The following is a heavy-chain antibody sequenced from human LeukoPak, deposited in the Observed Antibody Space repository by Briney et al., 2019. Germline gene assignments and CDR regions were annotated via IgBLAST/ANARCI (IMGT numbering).Heavy chain of an antibody. V-gene: IGHV4-34*01. D-gene: IGHD1-26*01. CDR2: INHSGST. CDR3: AGGLYSGSYYGTHFDY. J-gene: IGHJ4*02. CDR1: GGSFSGYY. Sequence: SETLSLTCAVYGGSFSGYYWSWIRQPPGKGLEWIGEINHSGSTNYNPSLKSRVTISVDTSKNQFSLKLSSVTAADTAVYYCAGGLYSGSYYGTHFDYWGQGTLVTVSS.